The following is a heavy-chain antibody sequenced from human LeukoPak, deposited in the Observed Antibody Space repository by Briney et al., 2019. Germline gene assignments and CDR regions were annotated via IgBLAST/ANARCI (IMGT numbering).Heavy chain of an antibody. J-gene: IGHJ4*02. CDR3: AKDSRAVTGTGNIDY. V-gene: IGHV3-43D*03. D-gene: IGHD6-19*01. Sequence: GGSLRLSCAASGFTFDDYAMHWVRQAPGKGLEWVSLIGWDGDSTYYAGSVKGRFTISRDNSKNSLFLQMNSLRAEDTALYYCAKDSRAVTGTGNIDYWGQGTLVTVSS. CDR2: IGWDGDST. CDR1: GFTFDDYA.